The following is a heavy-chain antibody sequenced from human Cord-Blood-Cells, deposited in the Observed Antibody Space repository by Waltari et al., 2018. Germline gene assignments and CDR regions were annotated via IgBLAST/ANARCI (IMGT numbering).Heavy chain of an antibody. J-gene: IGHJ4*02. D-gene: IGHD2-21*01. Sequence: QVQLVESGGGVVQPGGSLRLSCAASGFTFSSYGMHWVRQDPGKGLEWVAFIRYDGSNKYYADSVKGRFTISRDKSKNTLYLQMNSLRAEDTAVYYCAKDQVPTFPDYWGQGTLVTVSS. V-gene: IGHV3-30*02. CDR3: AKDQVPTFPDY. CDR2: IRYDGSNK. CDR1: GFTFSSYG.